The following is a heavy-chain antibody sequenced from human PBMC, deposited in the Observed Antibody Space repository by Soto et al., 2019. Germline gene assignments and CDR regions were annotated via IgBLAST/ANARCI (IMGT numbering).Heavy chain of an antibody. V-gene: IGHV3-23*01. D-gene: IGHD1-1*01. J-gene: IGHJ4*02. Sequence: EVQLLESGGGLVQPGGSLRLSCAASGFTFDIPPMSWLRQAPGEGLEWVSSIRESGDCTYGTYYADSVKGRFTLSRDNFKKIVYLQRGSLRVEYGDNYYWARGTPPFYSGGTYYWKDDYWGQGTLVTVAS. CDR3: ARGTPPFYSGGTYYWKDDY. CDR2: IRESGDCTYGT. CDR1: GFTFDIPP.